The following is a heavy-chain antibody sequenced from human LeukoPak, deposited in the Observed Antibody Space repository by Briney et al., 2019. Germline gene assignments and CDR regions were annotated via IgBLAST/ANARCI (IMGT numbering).Heavy chain of an antibody. V-gene: IGHV3-30*18. Sequence: GGSLRLSCAASGFTFSSYGMHWVRQAPGKGLEWVAVISYDGSNKYYADSVKGRFTISRDNSKNTLYLQMNSLRAEDTAVYYCAKVFNWNYMGGIGIDYWGQGTLVTVSS. CDR1: GFTFSSYG. CDR3: AKVFNWNYMGGIGIDY. J-gene: IGHJ4*02. D-gene: IGHD1-7*01. CDR2: ISYDGSNK.